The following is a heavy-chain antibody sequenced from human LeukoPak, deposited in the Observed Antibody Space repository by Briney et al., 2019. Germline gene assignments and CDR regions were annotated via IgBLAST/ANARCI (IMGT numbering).Heavy chain of an antibody. Sequence: SETLSLTCTVSGYSINSGYYWSWIRQPPGKGLEWIGSIFHSGSTYYNPSLKSRVTISIDTSKNQFSLKLSSVTAADTAVYFCARGPYSYDSSGAFDIWGQGTMVTVSS. V-gene: IGHV4-38-2*02. CDR1: GYSINSGYY. J-gene: IGHJ3*02. CDR3: ARGPYSYDSSGAFDI. D-gene: IGHD3-22*01. CDR2: IFHSGST.